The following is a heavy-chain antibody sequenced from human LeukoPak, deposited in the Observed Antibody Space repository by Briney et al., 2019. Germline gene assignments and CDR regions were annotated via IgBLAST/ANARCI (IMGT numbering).Heavy chain of an antibody. CDR3: ARDLIYSNFFDY. V-gene: IGHV4-39*07. J-gene: IGHJ4*02. CDR1: GGSISSSSYY. Sequence: SETLSLTCTVSGGSISSSSYYWGWIRQPPGKGLEWIGSIYYSGSTYYNPSLKSRVTILVDTSKNQFSLKLSSVTAADTAVYCCARDLIYSNFFDYWGQGTLVTVSS. D-gene: IGHD4-11*01. CDR2: IYYSGST.